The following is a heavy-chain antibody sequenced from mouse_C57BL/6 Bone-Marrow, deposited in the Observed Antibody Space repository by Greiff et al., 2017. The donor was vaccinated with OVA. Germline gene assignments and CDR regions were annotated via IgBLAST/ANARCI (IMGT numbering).Heavy chain of an antibody. CDR1: GFTFSSYG. CDR3: ASQNYYGSSSFDY. CDR2: ISSGGSYT. Sequence: EVKLVESGGDLVKPGGSLKLSCAASGFTFSSYGMSWVRQTPDKRLEWVATISSGGSYTYYPDSVKGRFTISRDNAKNTLYLQMSSLKSEDTAMYYCASQNYYGSSSFDYWGQGTTLTVSS. D-gene: IGHD1-1*01. V-gene: IGHV5-6*02. J-gene: IGHJ2*01.